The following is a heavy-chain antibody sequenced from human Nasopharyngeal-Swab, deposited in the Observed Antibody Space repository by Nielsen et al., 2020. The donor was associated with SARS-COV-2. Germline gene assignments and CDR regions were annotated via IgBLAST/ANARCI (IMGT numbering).Heavy chain of an antibody. J-gene: IGHJ3*02. V-gene: IGHV4-59*13. CDR3: ARVLGSIVVVPAAMPVYAFDI. Sequence: PGKGLEWIGYIYYSGSTNYNPSLKSRVTISVDTSKNQFSLKLSSVTAADTAVYYCARVLGSIVVVPAAMPVYAFDIWGQGTMVTVPS. D-gene: IGHD2-2*01. CDR2: IYYSGST.